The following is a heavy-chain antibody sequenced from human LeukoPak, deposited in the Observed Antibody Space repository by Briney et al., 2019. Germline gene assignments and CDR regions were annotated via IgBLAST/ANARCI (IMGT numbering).Heavy chain of an antibody. J-gene: IGHJ6*02. CDR2: INPSGGST. V-gene: IGHV1-46*01. Sequence: GASVKVSCKATGYTFTSYYMHWVRQAPGQGLEWMGIINPSGGSTSYAQKFQGRVTMTRDTSTSTVYMELSSLRSEDTAVYYCARDFGLATISYYYYGMDVWGQGTTVTVSS. CDR1: GYTFTSYY. D-gene: IGHD5-24*01. CDR3: ARDFGLATISYYYYGMDV.